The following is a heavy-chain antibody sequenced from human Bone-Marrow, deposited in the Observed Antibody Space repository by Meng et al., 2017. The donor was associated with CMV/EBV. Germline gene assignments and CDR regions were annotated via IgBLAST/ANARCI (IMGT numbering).Heavy chain of an antibody. J-gene: IGHJ6*02. V-gene: IGHV4-34*01. Sequence: SETLSLTCAVYGGSFSGYYWSWIRQPPGKGLEWIGEINHSGSTNYNPSLKSRVTISVDTSKNQFSLKLSSVTAADTAVYYCVRDWVDYYDSSGYYYHYFYGMDVWGQGTTVTVSS. CDR3: VRDWVDYYDSSGYYYHYFYGMDV. CDR2: INHSGST. CDR1: GGSFSGYY. D-gene: IGHD3-22*01.